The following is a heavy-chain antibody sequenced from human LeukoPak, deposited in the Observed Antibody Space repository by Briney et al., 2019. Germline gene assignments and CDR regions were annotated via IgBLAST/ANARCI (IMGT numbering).Heavy chain of an antibody. CDR2: IYHSGST. Sequence: PSETLSLXCAVSGYSISSGYYWGWIRQPPGKGLEWIGRIYHSGSTYYNPSLKSRVTISVDTSKNQFSLKLSSVTAADTAVYYCARRNYDFWSGYWFDPWGQGTLVTVSS. CDR3: ARRNYDFWSGYWFDP. CDR1: GYSISSGYY. J-gene: IGHJ5*02. V-gene: IGHV4-38-2*01. D-gene: IGHD3-3*01.